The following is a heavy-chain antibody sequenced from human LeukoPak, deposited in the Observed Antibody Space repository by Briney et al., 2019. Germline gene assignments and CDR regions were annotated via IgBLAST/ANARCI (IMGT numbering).Heavy chain of an antibody. J-gene: IGHJ5*02. D-gene: IGHD4-17*01. CDR3: ARGDYGDMNWFDP. Sequence: KPSETLSLTCTVSGGSISSYYWSWIRQPPGKGLEWIGYIYYSGCTNYNPSLKSRVTISVDTSKNQFSLKLSSVTAADTAVYYCARGDYGDMNWFDPWGQGTLVTVSS. CDR1: GGSISSYY. V-gene: IGHV4-59*01. CDR2: IYYSGCT.